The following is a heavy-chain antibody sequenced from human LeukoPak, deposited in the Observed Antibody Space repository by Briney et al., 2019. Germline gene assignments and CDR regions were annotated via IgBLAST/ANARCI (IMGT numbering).Heavy chain of an antibody. Sequence: GGSLRLSCAASGFTFSSYSMNWVRQAPGKGLEWVSSISSSSSYIYYADSVKGRFTISRDNAKSSLYLQMNSLRAEDTAVYYCARDYYDSSGYRRPLDYWGQGTLVTVSS. CDR2: ISSSSSYI. J-gene: IGHJ4*02. V-gene: IGHV3-21*01. CDR1: GFTFSSYS. D-gene: IGHD3-22*01. CDR3: ARDYYDSSGYRRPLDY.